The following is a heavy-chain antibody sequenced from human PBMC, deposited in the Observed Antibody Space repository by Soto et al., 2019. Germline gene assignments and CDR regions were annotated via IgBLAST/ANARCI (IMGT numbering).Heavy chain of an antibody. CDR2: INAGNGNT. CDR3: ASGHGGPIYYYYGMDV. CDR1: GYTFTSYA. V-gene: IGHV1-3*01. Sequence: QVQLVQSGAEVKKPGASVKVSCKASGYTFTSYAMHWVRQAPGQGLEGMGGINAGNGNTKYSQKFQGRVTITRDTSASTAYMELSSLRSEDTAVYYCASGHGGPIYYYYGMDVWGQGTTVTVSS. J-gene: IGHJ6*02. D-gene: IGHD2-15*01.